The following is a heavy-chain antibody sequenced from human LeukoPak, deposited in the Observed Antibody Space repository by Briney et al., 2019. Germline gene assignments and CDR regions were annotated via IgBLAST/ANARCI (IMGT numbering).Heavy chain of an antibody. CDR1: GFTFSYYG. D-gene: IGHD1-1*01. Sequence: PGGSLRLSCAASGFTFSYYGMHWVRQAPGKGLEWVAVISYDGSNKYYADSVKGRFTISRDNSKNTLYLQMNSLRAEDMAVYYCVRRWTGTTIGQQDYWGQGTLVTVSS. V-gene: IGHV3-30*03. J-gene: IGHJ4*02. CDR3: VRRWTGTTIGQQDY. CDR2: ISYDGSNK.